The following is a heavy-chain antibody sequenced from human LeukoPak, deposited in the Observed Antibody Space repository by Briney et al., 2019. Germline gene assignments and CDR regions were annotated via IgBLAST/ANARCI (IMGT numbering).Heavy chain of an antibody. V-gene: IGHV4-4*07. J-gene: IGHJ3*02. Sequence: PSETLSLTCTVSGGSISSYYWSWIRQPAGKGLEWIGRIYTSGSTNYNPSLKSRVTMSVDTSKNQFSLKLSSVTAADTAVYYCARESAYYDILTGYYKAAFDIWGQGTMVTVSS. CDR1: GGSISSYY. D-gene: IGHD3-9*01. CDR3: ARESAYYDILTGYYKAAFDI. CDR2: IYTSGST.